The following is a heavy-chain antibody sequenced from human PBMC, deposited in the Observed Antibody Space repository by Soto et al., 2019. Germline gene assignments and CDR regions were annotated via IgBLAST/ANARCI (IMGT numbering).Heavy chain of an antibody. CDR3: ARGIAAAGTWDSLLYYFDY. V-gene: IGHV1-2*04. CDR2: INPNSGGT. CDR1: GYTFTGYY. D-gene: IGHD6-13*01. Sequence: GASVNVSCKASGYTFTGYYMHWVRQAPGQGLEWMGWINPNSGGTNYAQKFQGWVTMTRDTSISTAYMELSRLRSDDTAVYYCARGIAAAGTWDSLLYYFDYWGQGTLVTVSS. J-gene: IGHJ4*02.